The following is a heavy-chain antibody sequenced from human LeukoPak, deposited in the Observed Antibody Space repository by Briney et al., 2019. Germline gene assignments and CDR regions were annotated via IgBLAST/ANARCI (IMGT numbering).Heavy chain of an antibody. V-gene: IGHV4-59*04. J-gene: IGHJ3*02. CDR1: GGPLSSSY. D-gene: IGHD6-19*01. CDR2: IYYSGSA. CDR3: ARNQAVAANRGAFDI. Sequence: SETLSLTCTVSGGPLSSSYWSWVRQPAGKGLEWIGYIYYSGSAYYNASLKSRVTMSVDSSKNQFSLELSSVTAVDTAVYYCARNQAVAANRGAFDIWGQGTMVTVSS.